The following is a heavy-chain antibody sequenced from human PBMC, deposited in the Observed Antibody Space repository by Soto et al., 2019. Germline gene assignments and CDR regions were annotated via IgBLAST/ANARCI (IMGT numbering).Heavy chain of an antibody. CDR3: ASRKNYDYIWGSYRTADGPFDY. V-gene: IGHV4-31*03. CDR1: GGSISSGGYY. D-gene: IGHD3-16*02. Sequence: SETLSLTCTVSGGSISSGGYYWSWIRQHPGKGLEWIGYIYYSGSTYYNPSLKSRVTISVDTSKNQFSLKLSSVTAADTAVYYCASRKNYDYIWGSYRTADGPFDYWGQGTLVTVSS. CDR2: IYYSGST. J-gene: IGHJ4*02.